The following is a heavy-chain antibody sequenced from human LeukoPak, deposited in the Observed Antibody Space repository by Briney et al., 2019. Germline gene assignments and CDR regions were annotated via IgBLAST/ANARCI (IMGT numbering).Heavy chain of an antibody. Sequence: PSETLSLTCAVSGDSISSDNNRNWVRQPPGKGLEWIGEIHHSGATNFNPSLKSRVTLSVDKSNNQFSLHLSSVTAADTAVYYCARNSAYNFLDWGQGALVTVSS. CDR2: IHHSGAT. J-gene: IGHJ1*01. CDR3: ARNSAYNFLD. CDR1: GDSISSDNN. V-gene: IGHV4-4*02. D-gene: IGHD5-24*01.